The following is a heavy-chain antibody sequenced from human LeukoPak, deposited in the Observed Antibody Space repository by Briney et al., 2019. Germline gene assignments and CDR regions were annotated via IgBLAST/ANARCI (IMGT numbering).Heavy chain of an antibody. V-gene: IGHV4-59*12. CDR3: ARKENVYYYFDY. CDR2: VYYTGSS. J-gene: IGHJ4*02. CDR1: GDSISSSY. Sequence: SETLSLTCTVSGDSISSSYWSWIRQPPGKGLEWIGYVYYTGSSYYNPSLKSRATTSIDMSKNQSSLKLSSVTAVDTAVYYCARKENVYYYFDYWGQGTLVTVSS. D-gene: IGHD3-10*01.